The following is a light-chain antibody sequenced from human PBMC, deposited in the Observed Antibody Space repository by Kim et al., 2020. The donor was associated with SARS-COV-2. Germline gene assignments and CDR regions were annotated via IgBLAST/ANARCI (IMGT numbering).Light chain of an antibody. V-gene: IGLV3-9*01. CDR3: QVWDSSSV. CDR1: NIGSKN. CDR2: RDS. Sequence: VSEALGKTVRITCGGNNIGSKNVHWYQQRPGQAPVLVIYRDSNRPSGIPERFSGSNSGNTATLTISRAQAGDEADYYCQVWDSSSVFGGGTKLTVL. J-gene: IGLJ3*02.